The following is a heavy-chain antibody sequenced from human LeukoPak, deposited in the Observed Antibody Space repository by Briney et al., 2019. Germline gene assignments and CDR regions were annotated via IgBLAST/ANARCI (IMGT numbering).Heavy chain of an antibody. D-gene: IGHD6-19*01. J-gene: IGHJ4*02. CDR2: IIPISGTA. V-gene: IGHV1-69*05. CDR1: GGTFSSYA. CDR3: ARDVEGWYDDY. Sequence: SVKVSCKASGGTFSSYAISWVRQAPGQGLEWMGRIIPISGTANYAQKFQGRVTITTDESTSTAYMELSSLRSEGTAVYYCARDVEGWYDDYWGQGTLVTVSS.